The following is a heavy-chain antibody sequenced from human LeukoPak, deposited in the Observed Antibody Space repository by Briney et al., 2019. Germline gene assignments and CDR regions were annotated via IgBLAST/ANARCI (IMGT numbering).Heavy chain of an antibody. Sequence: GGSLRLSCAASGLTFTNYGMSWVRQAPGKGLEWVSGINAGGGSAYADSVKGRFTISRDNSKNTLYMQMNSLRAEDTALYYCAKSSYYDSSGYYREYYFDYWGQGTLVTVSS. CDR1: GLTFTNYG. CDR2: INAGGGSA. CDR3: AKSSYYDSSGYYREYYFDY. D-gene: IGHD3-22*01. J-gene: IGHJ4*02. V-gene: IGHV3-23*01.